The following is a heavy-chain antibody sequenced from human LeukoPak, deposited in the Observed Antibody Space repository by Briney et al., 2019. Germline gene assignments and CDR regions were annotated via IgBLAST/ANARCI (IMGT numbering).Heavy chain of an antibody. Sequence: ASVKVSCKASGYTFTSYAMHWVRQAPGQRLEWMGWINAGNGNTKYSQKFQGRVTITRDTSASTAYMELSSLRSEDTAVYYCATSIVVVTAIPGLDYWGQGTLVTVSS. V-gene: IGHV1-3*01. J-gene: IGHJ4*02. CDR1: GYTFTSYA. CDR2: INAGNGNT. D-gene: IGHD2-21*02. CDR3: ATSIVVVTAIPGLDY.